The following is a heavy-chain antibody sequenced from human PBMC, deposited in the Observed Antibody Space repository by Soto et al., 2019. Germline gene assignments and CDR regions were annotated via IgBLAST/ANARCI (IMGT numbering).Heavy chain of an antibody. Sequence: QVQLQESGPGLVKPSQTLSLICTVSGDSLSGGAYYWSWIRQHPEKGLEWIGYIHYTGSTFYIPSLWSRVAISVDTSKNQFSLKSTSVTAADTAVYYCARYLGASYGYIDYWGQGIVVTVSS. D-gene: IGHD3-16*01. CDR1: GDSLSGGAYY. J-gene: IGHJ4*02. V-gene: IGHV4-31*03. CDR3: ARYLGASYGYIDY. CDR2: IHYTGST.